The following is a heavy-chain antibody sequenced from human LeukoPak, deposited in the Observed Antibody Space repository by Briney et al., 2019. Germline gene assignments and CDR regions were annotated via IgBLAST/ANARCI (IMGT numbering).Heavy chain of an antibody. CDR1: GYTFTSYA. CDR2: INTNTGNP. D-gene: IGHD3-10*01. CDR3: ARDPSITMVRGVIFPVRRNWFDP. V-gene: IGHV7-4-1*02. Sequence: GASVKVSCKASGYTFTSYAMNWVRQAPGQGLEWMGWINTNTGNPTYAQGFTGRFVFSLDTSVSTAYLLISSLKAEDTAVYYCARDPSITMVRGVIFPVRRNWFDPWGQGTLVTVSS. J-gene: IGHJ5*02.